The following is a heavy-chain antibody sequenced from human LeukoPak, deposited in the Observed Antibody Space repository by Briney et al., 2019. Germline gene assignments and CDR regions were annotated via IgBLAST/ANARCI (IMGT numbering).Heavy chain of an antibody. CDR3: ARGVAELGGSGSYYNVLGYYYYMDV. V-gene: IGHV3-13*01. Sequence: GGSLRLSCAASGFTFSSYDMHWVRQATGKGLEWVSAIGTAGDTYYPGSVKGRFTISRENAKNSLYLQMNSLRAGDTAVYYCARGVAELGGSGSYYNVLGYYYYMDVWGKGTTVTISS. D-gene: IGHD3-10*01. J-gene: IGHJ6*03. CDR1: GFTFSSYD. CDR2: IGTAGDT.